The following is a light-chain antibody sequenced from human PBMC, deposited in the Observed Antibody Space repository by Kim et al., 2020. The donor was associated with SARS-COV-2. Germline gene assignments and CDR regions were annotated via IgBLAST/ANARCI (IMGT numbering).Light chain of an antibody. Sequence: GSVGNTGTITCQARQDVTNYLNWFQKKPGKAPQPLIYEASTLETGVPSRFSGSGSGTEFTFTISSLQPEDVATYYCQHYDDLPLTFGGGTKVDIK. CDR1: QDVTNY. J-gene: IGKJ4*01. CDR2: EAS. CDR3: QHYDDLPLT. V-gene: IGKV1-33*01.